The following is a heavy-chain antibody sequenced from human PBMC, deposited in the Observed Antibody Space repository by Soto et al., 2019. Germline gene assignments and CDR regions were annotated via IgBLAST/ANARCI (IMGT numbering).Heavy chain of an antibody. CDR3: ARGGLITGGFDI. CDR2: INPSGGST. D-gene: IGHD3-22*01. V-gene: IGHV1-46*01. CDR1: GYTFTNYY. J-gene: IGHJ3*02. Sequence: QVQLVQSGAEVKKPGASMKVSCKASGYTFTNYYMHWVRQAPGQGLKWIGIINPSGGSTSYAQKFQGRVTMTRDTSTSTVYVELSRLRSEDTAVYYCARGGLITGGFDIWGQGTIVTVSS.